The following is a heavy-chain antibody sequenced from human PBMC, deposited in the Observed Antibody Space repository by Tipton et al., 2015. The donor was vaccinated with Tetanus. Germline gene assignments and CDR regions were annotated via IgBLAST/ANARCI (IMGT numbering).Heavy chain of an antibody. CDR3: ASSTVTR. J-gene: IGHJ4*02. CDR1: GFTFSDYS. CDR2: ISGSSNYI. D-gene: IGHD4-17*01. Sequence: GSLRLSCAASGFTFSDYSMNWVRQAPGKGLEWVPSISGSSNYINYADSVKGRFTISRANARNSLYLQMNSLRGDDTAVYYCASSTVTRWGPGTLVTVSS. V-gene: IGHV3-21*01.